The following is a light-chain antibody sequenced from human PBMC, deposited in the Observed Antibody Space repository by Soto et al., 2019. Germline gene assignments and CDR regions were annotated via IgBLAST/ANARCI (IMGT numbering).Light chain of an antibody. CDR3: QQYVAASLI. CDR1: QNVYINS. Sequence: EIVLTQSPGTLSLSPGERVTLSCRASQNVYINSLAWYQQKPGQTPRLLIYGASTRAAAVPDRFSGSGSGTAYSLGTDGLEPDVFASCYCQQYVAASLIFGPGPRVY. V-gene: IGKV3-20*01. CDR2: GAS. J-gene: IGKJ3*01.